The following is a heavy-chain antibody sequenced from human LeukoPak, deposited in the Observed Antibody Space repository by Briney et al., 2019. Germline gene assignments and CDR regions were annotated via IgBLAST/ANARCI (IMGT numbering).Heavy chain of an antibody. CDR1: GGSFSGYY. CDR3: ARVHSSGWYGDY. D-gene: IGHD6-19*01. V-gene: IGHV4-59*10. CDR2: IYTSGST. J-gene: IGHJ4*02. Sequence: SETLSLTCAVYGGSFSGYYWSWIRQPAGKGLEWIGRIYTSGSTNYNPSLKSRVTMSVDTSKNQFSLKLSSVTAADTAVYYCARVHSSGWYGDYWGQGTLVTVSS.